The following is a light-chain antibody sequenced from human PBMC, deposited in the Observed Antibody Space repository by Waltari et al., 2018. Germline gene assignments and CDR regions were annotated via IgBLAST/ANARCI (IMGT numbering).Light chain of an antibody. CDR1: SRNIGGYNY. CDR3: SSYSSSSTLVV. V-gene: IGLV2-14*03. Sequence: QSALTQPASVSGSPGQSITISCTGTSRNIGGYNYGSWYQQHPDKAPKLMIYDVTNRPSGVSTRFSGSKSGNTASLTISGLQAEDEGDYYCSSYSSSSTLVVFGGGTKLTVL. J-gene: IGLJ3*02. CDR2: DVT.